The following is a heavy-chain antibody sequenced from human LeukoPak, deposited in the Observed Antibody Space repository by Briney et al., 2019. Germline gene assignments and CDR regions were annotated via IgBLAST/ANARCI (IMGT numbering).Heavy chain of an antibody. CDR1: GFTFSSYD. V-gene: IGHV3-48*03. J-gene: IGHJ5*02. CDR3: ARGGARGSSSLVSYWGFDP. D-gene: IGHD3-9*01. Sequence: PGGSLRLSCAASGFTFSSYDFNWVRQAPGKGLEWLSYISSSGRTIYYADSVKGRFTISGDSAKNSLYLQMNSLRADDTAVYYCARGGARGSSSLVSYWGFDPWGQGTLVTVSS. CDR2: ISSSGRTI.